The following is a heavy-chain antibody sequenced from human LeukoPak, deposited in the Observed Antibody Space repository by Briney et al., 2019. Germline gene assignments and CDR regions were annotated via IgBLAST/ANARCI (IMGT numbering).Heavy chain of an antibody. Sequence: ASVKVSCKASGYTFTSYDINWVRQATGQGLEWMGWMNPNSGNTGYAQKFQGRVTMTRNTSISTAYMELSSLRSEDTAVYYCARGLWLDDSYYYYGMDVWGQGTTATVSS. D-gene: IGHD6-19*01. J-gene: IGHJ6*02. CDR1: GYTFTSYD. CDR3: ARGLWLDDSYYYYGMDV. V-gene: IGHV1-8*01. CDR2: MNPNSGNT.